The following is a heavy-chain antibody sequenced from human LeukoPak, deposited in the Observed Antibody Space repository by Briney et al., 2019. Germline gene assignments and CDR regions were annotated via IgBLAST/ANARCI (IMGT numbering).Heavy chain of an antibody. CDR3: ARHGRVSYYYYYYMTS. D-gene: IGHD2-15*01. Sequence: GESLKISCKGSGYSFTSYWIGWVRQMPGKGLEWMGIIYPGDSDTRYSPSFQGQVTISADKSISTAYLQWSSLKASDTAMYYCARHGRVSYYYYYYMTSGAKGPRSPSP. V-gene: IGHV5-51*01. CDR1: GYSFTSYW. J-gene: IGHJ6*03. CDR2: IYPGDSDT.